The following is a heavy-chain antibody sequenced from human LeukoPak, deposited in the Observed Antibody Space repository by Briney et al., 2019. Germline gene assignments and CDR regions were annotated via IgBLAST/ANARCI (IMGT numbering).Heavy chain of an antibody. J-gene: IGHJ5*02. V-gene: IGHV4-30-2*01. CDR3: ARARGPPPYYYDSSGAAGNWFDP. CDR1: GGSISSGGYY. D-gene: IGHD3-22*01. Sequence: SQTLSLTCTVSGGSISSGGYYWSWIRQPPGKGLEWIGYIYHSGSTYYNPSLKSRVTISVDRSKNQFSLKLSSVTAADTAVYYCARARGPPPYYYDSSGAAGNWFDPWGQGTLVTVSS. CDR2: IYHSGST.